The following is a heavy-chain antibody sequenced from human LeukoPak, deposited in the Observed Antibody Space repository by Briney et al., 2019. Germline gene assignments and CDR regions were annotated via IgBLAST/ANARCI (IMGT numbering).Heavy chain of an antibody. CDR3: ARSGSRQLLSSPFFDY. CDR2: MNPNSGNT. Sequence: ASVKVSCKASGYTFTSYDMNWVRQATGQGLEWMGWMNPNSGNTGYAQKFQGRVTMTRDTSISTAYMELSSLRSEDTAVYYCARSGSRQLLSSPFFDYWGQGTLVTVSS. J-gene: IGHJ4*02. D-gene: IGHD2-2*01. V-gene: IGHV1-8*01. CDR1: GYTFTSYD.